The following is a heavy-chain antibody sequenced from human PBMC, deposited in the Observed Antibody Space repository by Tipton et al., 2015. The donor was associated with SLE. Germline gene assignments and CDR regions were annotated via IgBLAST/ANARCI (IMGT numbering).Heavy chain of an antibody. J-gene: IGHJ4*02. V-gene: IGHV4-39*07. D-gene: IGHD3-3*01. CDR1: GGSISSSSSYY. Sequence: TLSLTCAVYGGSISSSSSYYWAWIRQPPGKGVEWVGEIYHRGSTNYNPSLKSRVPISVDTSKNQFSLKLKSVTAADTAVYYCARGGSISIFGVVSPAPEDYWGQGTLVTVSS. CDR3: ARGGSISIFGVVSPAPEDY. CDR2: IYHRGST.